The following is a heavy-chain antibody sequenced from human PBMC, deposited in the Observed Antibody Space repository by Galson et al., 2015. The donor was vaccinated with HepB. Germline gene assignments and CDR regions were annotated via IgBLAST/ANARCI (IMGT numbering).Heavy chain of an antibody. V-gene: IGHV3-30*09. CDR3: ARTKTYHDFWCGFSYEYSPFDY. D-gene: IGHD3-3*01. CDR1: GFIFNSYA. CDR2: ISEDGSNK. Sequence: SLRLSCAGSGFIFNSYAIHWVRQAPGKGLEWVAVISEDGSNKYSADSVKGRFAISRDNSNSTVYLQMNTLRAEDTALYYCARTKTYHDFWCGFSYEYSPFDYWGQGTLVTVSS. J-gene: IGHJ4*02.